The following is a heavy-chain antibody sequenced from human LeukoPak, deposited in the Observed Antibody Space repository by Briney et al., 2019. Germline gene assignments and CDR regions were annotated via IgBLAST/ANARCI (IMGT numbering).Heavy chain of an antibody. D-gene: IGHD3-22*01. J-gene: IGHJ4*02. Sequence: PGGSLRLSCAASGFTFSSYAMSWVRQAPGKGLEWVSAISGSGGSTYYADSVKGRFTISRDNSKNTLYLQMNSLRAEDTAVYYCAKGVRYDSSGYYYPEYYFDYWGQGTLVTVSS. CDR3: AKGVRYDSSGYYYPEYYFDY. V-gene: IGHV3-23*01. CDR1: GFTFSSYA. CDR2: ISGSGGST.